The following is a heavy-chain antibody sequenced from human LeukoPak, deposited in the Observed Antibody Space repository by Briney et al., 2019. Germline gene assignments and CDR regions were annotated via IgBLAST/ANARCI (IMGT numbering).Heavy chain of an antibody. CDR1: GGSLSGYY. Sequence: SETLSLTCTVSGGSLSGYYWTWIRQPPGKRLDWIGYVSYRGSTNYNPSLKSRVTISIDTSKNQFSLKLNSLTAADTAVYYCASGRNYYDSSGSYSYFDYWGQGTLVTVSS. CDR2: VSYRGST. V-gene: IGHV4-59*01. CDR3: ASGRNYYDSSGSYSYFDY. D-gene: IGHD3-22*01. J-gene: IGHJ4*02.